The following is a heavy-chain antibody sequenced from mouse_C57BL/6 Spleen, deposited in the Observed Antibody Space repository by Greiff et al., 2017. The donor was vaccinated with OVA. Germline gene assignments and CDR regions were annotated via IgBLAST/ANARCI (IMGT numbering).Heavy chain of an antibody. CDR1: GYTFTSYW. CDR2: IHPNSGST. V-gene: IGHV1-64*01. J-gene: IGHJ4*01. D-gene: IGHD1-1*01. CDR3: ARPFITTVVAKDYAMDY. Sequence: QVQLQQPGAELAKPGASVKLSCKASGYTFTSYWMHWVKQRPGQGLEWIGMIHPNSGSTNYNEKFKSKATLTVDKSSSTAYMQLSSLTSEDSAVYYCARPFITTVVAKDYAMDYWGQGTSVTVSS.